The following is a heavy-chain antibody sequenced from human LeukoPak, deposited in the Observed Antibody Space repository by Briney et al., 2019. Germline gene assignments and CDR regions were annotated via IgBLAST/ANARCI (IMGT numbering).Heavy chain of an antibody. CDR2: ITTGDGNT. CDR3: AKDGGLWVSAHWGDS. V-gene: IGHV3-23*01. Sequence: PGGSLRPSRVRSGSTLSSYTMTWVRQAPGKGLKWVSTITTGDGNTYYADSVKGRFTVSRDDSKNTLYLQMNSLRAEDTAVYYCAKDGGLWVSAHWGDSWGRGTLVTVSS. CDR1: GSTLSSYT. J-gene: IGHJ4*02. D-gene: IGHD7-27*01.